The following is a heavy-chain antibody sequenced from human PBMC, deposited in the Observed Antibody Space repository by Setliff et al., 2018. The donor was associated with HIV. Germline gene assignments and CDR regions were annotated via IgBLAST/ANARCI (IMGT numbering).Heavy chain of an antibody. D-gene: IGHD4-17*01. V-gene: IGHV1-69*05. CDR1: GGTFSSYA. Sequence: SVKVSCKASGGTFSSYAISWVRQAPGQGLEWMGWINPKSEGTNYAQKFQGRVTITTDESTSTAYMELSSLRSEDTAVYYCARAPRDGNNYGYQPYYFDYWGQGTLVTVSS. J-gene: IGHJ4*02. CDR2: INPKSEGT. CDR3: ARAPRDGNNYGYQPYYFDY.